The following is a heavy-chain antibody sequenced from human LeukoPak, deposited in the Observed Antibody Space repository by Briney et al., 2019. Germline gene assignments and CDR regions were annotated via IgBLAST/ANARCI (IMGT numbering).Heavy chain of an antibody. V-gene: IGHV3-30*02. CDR3: AKSMRLDCGGDCYYDY. CDR2: IRHDGSDAGSNE. D-gene: IGHD2-21*02. CDR1: GFNLRDYG. Sequence: GGSLRLSCAASGFNLRDYGMHWVRQAPGRGLEWVAYIRHDGSDAGSNEYFSDSVRGRFTISRDNSKNTLYLQMNSLRAEDTAVYYCAKSMRLDCGGDCYYDYWGQGTLVTVSS. J-gene: IGHJ4*02.